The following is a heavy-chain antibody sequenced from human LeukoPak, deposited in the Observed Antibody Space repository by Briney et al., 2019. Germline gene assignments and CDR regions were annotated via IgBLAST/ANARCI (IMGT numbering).Heavy chain of an antibody. V-gene: IGHV3-33*01. CDR3: ASGGSIAALGY. D-gene: IGHD6-6*01. J-gene: IGHJ4*02. Sequence: GGSLRLSCAASGFTSSSYGMHWVRQAPGKGLEWVAVIWYDGSNKYYADSVKGRFTISRDNSKNTLYLQMNSLRAEDTAVYYCASGGSIAALGYWGQGTLVTVSS. CDR2: IWYDGSNK. CDR1: GFTSSSYG.